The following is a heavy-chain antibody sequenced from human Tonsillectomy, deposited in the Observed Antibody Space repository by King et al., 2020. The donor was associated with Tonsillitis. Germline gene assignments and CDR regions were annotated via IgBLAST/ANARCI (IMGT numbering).Heavy chain of an antibody. V-gene: IGHV1-69*06. J-gene: IGHJ3*02. D-gene: IGHD5-18*01. CDR2: IIPIFGTA. CDR3: ARAKRGYSSGSLSAFDI. Sequence: VQLVESGAEVKKPGSSVKVSCKASGGTFSSYAISWVRQAPGQGLEWMGGIIPIFGTANYAQKFQGRVTITADKSTSTAYMELSSLRSEETAVYYCARAKRGYSSGSLSAFDIWGQGTMVTVSS. CDR1: GGTFSSYA.